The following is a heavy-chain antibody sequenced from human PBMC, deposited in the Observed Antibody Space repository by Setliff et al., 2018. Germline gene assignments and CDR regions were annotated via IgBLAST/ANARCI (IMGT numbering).Heavy chain of an antibody. J-gene: IGHJ4*02. D-gene: IGHD6-19*01. V-gene: IGHV1-69*10. Sequence: ASVKVSCKASGGTLSSLAISWVRQAPGQGLEWMGGTIPTLPLPNYAVKLQGRVTMTTDTSTSTAYMELRSLRSDDTAVYYCARDSSGPNFDYWGQGTLVTVSS. CDR3: ARDSSGPNFDY. CDR2: TIPTLPLP. CDR1: GGTLSSLA.